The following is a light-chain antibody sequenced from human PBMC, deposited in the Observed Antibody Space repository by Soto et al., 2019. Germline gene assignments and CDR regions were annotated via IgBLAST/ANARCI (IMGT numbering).Light chain of an antibody. CDR3: SSYTTSSTRV. CDR2: EVI. Sequence: QRALTNPASGYGSARQSITISCNGTSSDVGAYDFVSWYQQHPDKAPKLMIYEVIYRPSGVSNRFSGSKSVNTATLTISGLQAEDEGDYYCSSYTTSSTRVFGTGTKVTVL. J-gene: IGLJ1*01. CDR1: SSDVGAYDF. V-gene: IGLV2-14*03.